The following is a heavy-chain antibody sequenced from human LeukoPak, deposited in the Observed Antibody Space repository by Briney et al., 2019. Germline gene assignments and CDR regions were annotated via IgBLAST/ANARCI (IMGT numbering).Heavy chain of an antibody. Sequence: SQTLSLTCAVSGGSISSGGYSWSWIRQPPGKGLEWIGYIYHSGSTYYNPSLKSRVTISVDRSKNQFSLKLSSVTAADTAVYYCAKVPHYGFWHGSHTYYFDYWGQGTLVTVSS. V-gene: IGHV4-30-2*01. D-gene: IGHD3-3*01. CDR1: GGSISSGGYS. CDR2: IYHSGST. CDR3: AKVPHYGFWHGSHTYYFDY. J-gene: IGHJ4*02.